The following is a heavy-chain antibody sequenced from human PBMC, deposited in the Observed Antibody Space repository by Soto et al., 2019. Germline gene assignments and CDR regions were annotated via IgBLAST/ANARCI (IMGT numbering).Heavy chain of an antibody. V-gene: IGHV4-30-2*01. J-gene: IGHJ4*02. Sequence: SDTLSLTWAVSGGSISSFLYSWSWIRQPPGKGLEWIGYIYHSGSTYYNPSLKSRVTISVDRSKNQFSLKLSSVTAADTAVYYCARVHDYWGQGTLVTVSS. CDR2: IYHSGST. CDR1: GGSISSFLYS. CDR3: ARVHDY.